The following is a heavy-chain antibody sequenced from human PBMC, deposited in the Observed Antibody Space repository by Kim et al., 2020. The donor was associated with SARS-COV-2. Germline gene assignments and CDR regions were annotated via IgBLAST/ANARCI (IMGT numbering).Heavy chain of an antibody. CDR1: GCSISSYY. J-gene: IGHJ6*01. Sequence: SQTLSLTCTVSGCSISSYYWSWIRQPPGKGLEWIGYIYYSGSTNYNPSLKSRVTISVDTSKNQFSLKLSSVTAADTAVYYCARVDGYSYGTDYYYYYGMD. V-gene: IGHV4-59*13. CDR2: IYYSGST. D-gene: IGHD5-18*01. CDR3: ARVDGYSYGTDYYYYYGMD.